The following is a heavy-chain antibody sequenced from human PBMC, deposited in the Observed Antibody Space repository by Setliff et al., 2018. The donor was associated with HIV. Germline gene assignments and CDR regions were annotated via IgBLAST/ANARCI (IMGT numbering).Heavy chain of an antibody. CDR2: IDHSGST. V-gene: IGHV4-38-2*02. J-gene: IGHJ4*01. CDR3: ARDARWLQFPYFDY. D-gene: IGHD5-12*01. Sequence: NPSETLSLTCTVSGYSISSVSYWGWIRQTPGKGLEWIGEIDHSGSTNYNPSLKSRVTISLDTSKNQFSLKLSSVTAADTAVYYCARDARWLQFPYFDYWGQGTLVTVSS. CDR1: GYSISSVSY.